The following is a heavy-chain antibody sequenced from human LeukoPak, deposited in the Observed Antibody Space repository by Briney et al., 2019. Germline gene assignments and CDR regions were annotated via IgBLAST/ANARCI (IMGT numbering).Heavy chain of an antibody. CDR2: ISWNSGSI. D-gene: IGHD5-18*01. J-gene: IGHJ4*02. V-gene: IGHV3-9*01. Sequence: PGRSLRLSCAASGFTFDDYAMHWVRQAPGKGLEWVSGISWNSGSICYADSVKGRFTISRDNAKNSLYLQMNSLRAEDTALYYCAKDKFANVRYSYGYFNPFAYWGQGTLVIVSS. CDR3: AKDKFANVRYSYGYFNPFAY. CDR1: GFTFDDYA.